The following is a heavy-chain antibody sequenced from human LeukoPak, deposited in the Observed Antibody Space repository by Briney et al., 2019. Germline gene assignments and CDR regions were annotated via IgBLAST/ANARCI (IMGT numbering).Heavy chain of an antibody. CDR1: GFTFSSYS. D-gene: IGHD6-13*01. CDR3: ARDPRAAEFYYYYYMDV. J-gene: IGHJ6*03. Sequence: PGGSLRLSCAASGFTFSSYSMNWVRQAPGKGLEWVSSISSSSNIYYADSVKGRFTISRDNAKNSLYLQMNSLRAEDTAVYYCARDPRAAEFYYYYYMDVWGKGTTVTVSS. CDR2: ISSSSNI. V-gene: IGHV3-21*01.